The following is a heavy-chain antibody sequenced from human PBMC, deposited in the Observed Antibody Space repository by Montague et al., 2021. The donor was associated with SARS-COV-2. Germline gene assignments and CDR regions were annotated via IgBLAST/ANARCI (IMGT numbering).Heavy chain of an antibody. Sequence: SETLSLTCAVSGGSISSSNWWSWVSQPPGKGLEWIGEIYHSGSANYNPSRESRVTIPVDKSKNPFSLKLSSVTAADTAAYYCARRYCSSTSCPNWFDPWGQGTLVTVSS. CDR2: IYHSGSA. V-gene: IGHV4-4*02. J-gene: IGHJ5*02. CDR1: GGSISSSNW. CDR3: ARRYCSSTSCPNWFDP. D-gene: IGHD2-2*01.